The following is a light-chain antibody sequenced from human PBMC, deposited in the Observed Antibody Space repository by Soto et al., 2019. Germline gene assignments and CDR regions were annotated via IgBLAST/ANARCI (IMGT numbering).Light chain of an antibody. Sequence: QSALTQPRSVSGSPGQSVTLSCTGTSSDVGGYHYVSWYQQHPGKAPKLIIYEVTNGPSGVSHRFSGSKSGNTASLTISRLQTEDEADYYCCSYSTTTSLDVFGTGTKLTVL. CDR3: CSYSTTTSLDV. CDR2: EVT. CDR1: SSDVGGYHY. J-gene: IGLJ1*01. V-gene: IGLV2-11*01.